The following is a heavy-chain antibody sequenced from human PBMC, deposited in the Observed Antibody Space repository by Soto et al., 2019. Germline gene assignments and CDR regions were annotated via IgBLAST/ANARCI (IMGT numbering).Heavy chain of an antibody. CDR3: ERDGGIAARRYYYYGMDV. J-gene: IGHJ6*02. CDR2: IIPIFGTA. D-gene: IGHD6-6*01. Sequence: QVQLVQSGAEVKKPGSSVKVSCKASGGTFSSYAISWVRQAPGQGLEWMGGIIPIFGTANYAQKFQGRVTITADESTSKAYKGLGSLRYEDTAVYYCERDGGIAARRYYYYGMDVWGRGTTFTVS. V-gene: IGHV1-69*01. CDR1: GGTFSSYA.